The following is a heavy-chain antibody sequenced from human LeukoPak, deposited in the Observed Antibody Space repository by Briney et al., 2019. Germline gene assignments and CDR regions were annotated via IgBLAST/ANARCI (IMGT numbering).Heavy chain of an antibody. J-gene: IGHJ4*02. CDR2: ISSRTTYI. Sequence: GGSLRLSCAASGFTFSSFSMNWVRQAPGKELEWVSSISSRTTYIYYAGSVRGRFTISRDNAKNSLYLQMNSLRAEDTAVYYCARVPSDIVVVEPATPDFWGQGTLVTVSS. CDR3: ARVPSDIVVVEPATPDF. D-gene: IGHD2-15*01. V-gene: IGHV3-21*01. CDR1: GFTFSSFS.